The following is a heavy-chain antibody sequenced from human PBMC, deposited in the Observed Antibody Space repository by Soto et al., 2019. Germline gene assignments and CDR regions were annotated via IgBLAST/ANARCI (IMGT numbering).Heavy chain of an antibody. V-gene: IGHV4-61*01. CDR3: ARDYGGSDYYYYGMDV. D-gene: IGHD2-15*01. CDR2: ISFSGRT. CDR1: GDSVTSGSYY. Sequence: SETLSLTCTVSGDSVTSGSYYWTWIRQPPGEGLEWIGYISFSGRTNYNPSLKSRVTISVDASKNQFSLKLSSVTAADTAVYYCARDYGGSDYYYYGMDVWGQGTTVTVSS. J-gene: IGHJ6*02.